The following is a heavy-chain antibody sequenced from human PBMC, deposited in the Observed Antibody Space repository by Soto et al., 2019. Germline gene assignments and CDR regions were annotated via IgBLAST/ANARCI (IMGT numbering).Heavy chain of an antibody. CDR3: ARHKSGSDWLDP. J-gene: IGHJ5*02. V-gene: IGHV4-39*01. CDR2: MFYSGAT. D-gene: IGHD2-15*01. Sequence: SETLSLTCTVSGGSISDVSYCWGWIRQPPGKGLQWIGCMFYSGATYYNPSLKNRVTLSVDTSNNEFSLKLVSVTAPDTAVYYCARHKSGSDWLDPWGQGTLVTVSS. CDR1: GGSISDVSYC.